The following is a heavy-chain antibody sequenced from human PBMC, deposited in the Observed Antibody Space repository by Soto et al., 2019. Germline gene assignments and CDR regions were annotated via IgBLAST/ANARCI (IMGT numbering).Heavy chain of an antibody. CDR2: IYYSGST. V-gene: IGHV4-61*01. CDR3: ARTMVGARAGYFDY. D-gene: IGHD1-26*01. Sequence: QVQLQESGPGLVKPSETLSLTCTVSGGSVSSGSYYWSWIRQPPGKGLEWIGYIYYSGSTNYNPSLMSRVNISVDTTKNQFSLKLSAVTAGDTAVYYCARTMVGARAGYFDYWGRGTLVSVSS. CDR1: GGSVSSGSYY. J-gene: IGHJ4*02.